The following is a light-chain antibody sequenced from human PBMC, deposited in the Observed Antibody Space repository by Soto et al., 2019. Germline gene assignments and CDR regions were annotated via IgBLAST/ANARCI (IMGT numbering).Light chain of an antibody. J-gene: IGKJ1*01. CDR1: XDISNY. CDR3: QKYISAPWT. V-gene: IGKV1-27*01. CDR2: TAV. Sequence: DVQVTQSPSSLSASVGXXVXITCRASXDISNYLAWYQQKPGKVPKLLIYTAVILQSGVPSRFSGSGSGTDFTLTISSLQPEDVATYYCQKYISAPWTFGQGTKVEIK.